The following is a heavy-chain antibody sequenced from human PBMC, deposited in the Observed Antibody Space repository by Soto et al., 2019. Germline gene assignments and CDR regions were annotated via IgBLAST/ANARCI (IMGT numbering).Heavy chain of an antibody. V-gene: IGHV3-48*01. D-gene: IGHD6-6*01. J-gene: IGHJ6*03. CDR3: ARTPPYSSSIYYYYYYMDV. CDR1: GFTFSSYS. Sequence: PGGSLRLSCAASGFTFSSYSMNWVRQAPGKGLEWVSYISSSSSTIYYADTVKGRFTISRDNSKNSLYLQMNSLRAEDTAVYYCARTPPYSSSIYYYYYYMDVWGKGTTVTVSS. CDR2: ISSSSSTI.